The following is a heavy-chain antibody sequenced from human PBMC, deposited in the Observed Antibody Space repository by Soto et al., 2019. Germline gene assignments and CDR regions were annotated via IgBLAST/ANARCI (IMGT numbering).Heavy chain of an antibody. Sequence: EVRLLESGGGLVKPGGSLRLSCATSGLTFSNYAMRWVRQAPGGGLEWVSTMSGSSSTTYYADSVRGRFTISRDRSKNTLYLQMSSLRAEDTARYYCAKNKERELPRVIDFWGQGTLVTVSS. D-gene: IGHD1-7*01. CDR3: AKNKERELPRVIDF. J-gene: IGHJ4*02. CDR1: GLTFSNYA. CDR2: MSGSSSTT. V-gene: IGHV3-23*01.